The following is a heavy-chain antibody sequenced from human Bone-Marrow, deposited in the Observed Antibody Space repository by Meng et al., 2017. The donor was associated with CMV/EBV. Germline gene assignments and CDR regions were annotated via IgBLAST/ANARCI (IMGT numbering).Heavy chain of an antibody. CDR2: INHSGST. V-gene: IGHV4-34*01. J-gene: IGHJ6*02. CDR1: GGSFSGYY. CDR3: ARGVLGFGSGGSCYSGGLDV. D-gene: IGHD2-15*01. Sequence: GSLRLSCAVYGGSFSGYYWSWIRQPPGKGLEWIGEINHSGSTNYNPSLKSRVTISVDTSKNQFSLKLSSVTAADTAVYYCARGVLGFGSGGSCYSGGLDVWGQGTTVTVSS.